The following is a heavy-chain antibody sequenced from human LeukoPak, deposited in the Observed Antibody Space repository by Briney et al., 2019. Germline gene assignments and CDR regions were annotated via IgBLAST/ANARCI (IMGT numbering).Heavy chain of an antibody. CDR3: ARGSAGNDGSGIAAY. CDR1: GFTFSSYE. V-gene: IGHV3-48*03. J-gene: IGHJ4*02. CDR2: ISSSGSTI. Sequence: PGGSLRLSCAASGFTFSSYEMNWVRQAPGKGLEWVSYISSSGSTIYYADSVKGRFTISRDNAKNSLYLQMNSLRAEDTAVYYCARGSAGNDGSGIAAYWGQGTLVTVSS. D-gene: IGHD3-10*01.